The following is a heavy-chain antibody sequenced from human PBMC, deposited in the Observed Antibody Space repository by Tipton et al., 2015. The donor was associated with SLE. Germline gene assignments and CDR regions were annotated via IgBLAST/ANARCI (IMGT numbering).Heavy chain of an antibody. CDR2: VYTNENT. J-gene: IGHJ3*01. CDR3: ARWDSGRSVGAFDF. V-gene: IGHV4-4*07. Sequence: TLSLTCTVSGGSISSYYWSWVRQPAGGGLGWIGRVYTNENTYYNPSLNSRVTISVDTSKNQFSLKLSSVTAADTAVYYCARWDSGRSVGAFDFWGQGTMVTVSS. CDR1: GGSISSYY. D-gene: IGHD1-26*01.